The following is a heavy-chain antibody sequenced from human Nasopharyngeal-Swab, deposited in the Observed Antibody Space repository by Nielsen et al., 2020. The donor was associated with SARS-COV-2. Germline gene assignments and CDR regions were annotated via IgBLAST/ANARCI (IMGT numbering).Heavy chain of an antibody. J-gene: IGHJ4*02. CDR2: ISSSGTTI. CDR3: ARDRGYYTFTD. CDR1: GFTFSSYE. V-gene: IGHV3-48*03. Sequence: GESLKISCAASGFTFSSYEMNWVRQAPGKGLEWLSYISSSGTTIYYADSVKGRFTIYRDNAKNSLYLQMNSLRAEDTSLYYCARDRGYYTFTDWGQGTLVTVSS. D-gene: IGHD2/OR15-2a*01.